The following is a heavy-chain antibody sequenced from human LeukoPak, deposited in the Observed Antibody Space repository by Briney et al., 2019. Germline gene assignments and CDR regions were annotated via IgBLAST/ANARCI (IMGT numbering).Heavy chain of an antibody. CDR2: ISAYNGNT. D-gene: IGHD3-10*01. CDR3: AGDGDHSGFYYFDY. J-gene: IGHJ4*02. CDR1: GYTFTSYG. Sequence: ASVKVSCKASGYTFTSYGISWVRQAPGQGLEWMGWISAYNGNTNYAQKLQGRVTMTTDTSTSTAYMELRSLRSDDTAVYYCAGDGDHSGFYYFDYWGQGTLVTVSS. V-gene: IGHV1-18*01.